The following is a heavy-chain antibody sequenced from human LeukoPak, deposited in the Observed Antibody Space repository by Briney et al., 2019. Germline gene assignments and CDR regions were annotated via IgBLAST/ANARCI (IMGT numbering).Heavy chain of an antibody. Sequence: PSETLSLTCSVSGGSINSRPYYWGWIRQPPGKGLEWIGNIYYSGSTYYNPSLKSRLTISVDTSKNHFSLMLTSVTAADTAVYYCARSYSSSWYAGIYNWFDPWGQGTLVTVSS. J-gene: IGHJ5*02. D-gene: IGHD6-13*01. CDR3: ARSYSSSWYAGIYNWFDP. CDR2: IYYSGST. V-gene: IGHV4-39*07. CDR1: GGSINSRPYY.